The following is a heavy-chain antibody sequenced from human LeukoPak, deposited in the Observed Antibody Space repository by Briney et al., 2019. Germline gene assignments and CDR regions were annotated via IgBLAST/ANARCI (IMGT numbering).Heavy chain of an antibody. Sequence: ASVKVSCKASGYTFTGYYMHWVRQAPGQGLEWMGWIYPNSGGTNYAQKFQGRVTVTRDTSISTAYMELSRLRSDDTAVYYCAREAYDSGSFRTDYYYMDVWGKGTTVTISS. CDR1: GYTFTGYY. CDR3: AREAYDSGSFRTDYYYMDV. J-gene: IGHJ6*03. CDR2: IYPNSGGT. D-gene: IGHD3-10*01. V-gene: IGHV1-2*02.